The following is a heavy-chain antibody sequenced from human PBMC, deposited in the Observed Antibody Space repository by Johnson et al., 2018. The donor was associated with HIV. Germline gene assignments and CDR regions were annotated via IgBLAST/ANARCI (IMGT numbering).Heavy chain of an antibody. CDR2: IGTAGDT. J-gene: IGHJ3*02. V-gene: IGHV3-13*01. CDR3: ARGGGSLRWDLSFDI. D-gene: IGHD1-26*01. Sequence: VQLVESGGGVVQPGRSLRLSCAASGFTFSSYAMHWVRQTTGKGLEWVSAIGTAGDTYYPSSVKGRFTISRENAKNSLYLQMNSLRAGDTAVYYCARGGGSLRWDLSFDIWGQGTMVTVSS. CDR1: GFTFSSYA.